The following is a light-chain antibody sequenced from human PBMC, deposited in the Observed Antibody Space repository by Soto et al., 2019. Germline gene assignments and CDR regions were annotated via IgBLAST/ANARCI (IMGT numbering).Light chain of an antibody. J-gene: IGLJ2*01. V-gene: IGLV2-14*03. CDR2: DVS. CDR3: SSYTSRSTLV. CDR1: SSDVGGYNY. Sequence: QSALTQPASVSGSPGQSITISCTGTSSDVGGYNYVSWYQHYPGKAPKLTIYDVSNRPSGVSNRFSGSKSGNTASLTISGLQAEDEADYYCSSYTSRSTLVFGGGTKVTVL.